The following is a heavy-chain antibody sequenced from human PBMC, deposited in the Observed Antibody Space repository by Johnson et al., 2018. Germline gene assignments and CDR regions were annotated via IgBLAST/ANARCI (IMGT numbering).Heavy chain of an antibody. V-gene: IGHV5-51*03. J-gene: IGHJ6*02. CDR2: IYSADSDV. Sequence: VQLVQSGAEVRKPGESLRISCKVSGYTSTSYWIAWVRQMPGKGLEWMGIIYSADSDVRYSPSFQGQVTISADKSISTAYLQWNSLKASDTAIYYCARGSSFKGMDGWGQGTTVTVS. CDR1: GYTSTSYW. D-gene: IGHD1-26*01. CDR3: ARGSSFKGMDG.